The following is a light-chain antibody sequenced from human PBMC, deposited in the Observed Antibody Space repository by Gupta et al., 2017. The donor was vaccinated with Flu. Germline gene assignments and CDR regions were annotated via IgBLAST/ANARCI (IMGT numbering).Light chain of an antibody. CDR3: ASYAGSNNLGV. V-gene: IGLV2-8*01. CDR2: GVT. CDR1: SSDSGGYNY. J-gene: IGLJ3*02. Sequence: VTISCTGSSSDSGGYNYVSWYQQHPGKAPKLIIYGVTERPSGVPDRFSGSKSGNTASLTVSGLQAEDEAEYFCASYAGSNNLGVFGGGTKLNVL.